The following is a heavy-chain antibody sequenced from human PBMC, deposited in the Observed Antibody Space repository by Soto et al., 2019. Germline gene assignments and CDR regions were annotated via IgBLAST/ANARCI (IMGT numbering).Heavy chain of an antibody. CDR1: GGSVSSSGYY. D-gene: IGHD6-25*01. Sequence: QLQLQESGPGLVKPSETLSLTCTVSGGSVSSSGYYWGWIRQPPGKGLEWIASIYYSGSTYYNTSLQSRRTISADTSTNQFYLTLRSVIVADTAAYYCARHGAAYRAMYYYYMDVWGKGTTVAVSS. V-gene: IGHV4-39*01. CDR3: ARHGAAYRAMYYYYMDV. J-gene: IGHJ6*03. CDR2: IYYSGST.